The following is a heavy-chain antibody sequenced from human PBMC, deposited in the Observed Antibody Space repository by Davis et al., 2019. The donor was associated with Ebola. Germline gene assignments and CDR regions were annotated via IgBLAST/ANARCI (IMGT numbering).Heavy chain of an antibody. CDR3: AREPLIAAATPVGWFDP. V-gene: IGHV4-59*01. D-gene: IGHD6-13*01. Sequence: SETLSLTCTVSGGSISSYYWSWIRQPPGKGLEWIGYIYYSGSTNYNPSLKSRVTISVDTSKNQFSLKLSSVTAADTAVYYCAREPLIAAATPVGWFDPWGQGTLVTVSS. J-gene: IGHJ5*02. CDR1: GGSISSYY. CDR2: IYYSGST.